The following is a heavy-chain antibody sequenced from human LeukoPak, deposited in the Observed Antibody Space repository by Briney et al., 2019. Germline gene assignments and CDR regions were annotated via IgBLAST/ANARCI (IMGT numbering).Heavy chain of an antibody. CDR2: IYSGGTT. Sequence: GGSLRLSCAASGFTVSNNYMNWVRQAPGKGLEWVSLIYSGGTTYYAGSVKGRFTISRDHSKNTLYLQMNSLRAEDTAVYYCARDPSAVAANTYGWGQGTLVTVSS. V-gene: IGHV3-66*01. CDR3: ARDPSAVAANTYG. J-gene: IGHJ4*02. D-gene: IGHD6-25*01. CDR1: GFTVSNNY.